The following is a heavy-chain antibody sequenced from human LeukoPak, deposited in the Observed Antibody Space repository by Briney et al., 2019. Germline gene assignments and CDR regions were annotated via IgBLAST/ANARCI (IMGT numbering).Heavy chain of an antibody. D-gene: IGHD3-9*01. CDR1: GFTFSSYW. J-gene: IGHJ6*02. Sequence: PGGSLRLSCAASGFTFSSYWMHWVRQAPGKGLVWVSRINSDGSSISYADSVKGRFTISRDNAKNTLYLQMNSLRAEDTAVYYCARDRAYYDILTGSYYYYGMDVWGQGTTVTVSS. V-gene: IGHV3-74*01. CDR3: ARDRAYYDILTGSYYYYGMDV. CDR2: INSDGSSI.